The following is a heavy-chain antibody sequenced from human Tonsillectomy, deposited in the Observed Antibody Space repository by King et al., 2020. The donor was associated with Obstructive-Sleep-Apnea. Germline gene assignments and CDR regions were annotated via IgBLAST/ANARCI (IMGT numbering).Heavy chain of an antibody. V-gene: IGHV2-5*02. J-gene: IGHJ4*02. D-gene: IGHD2-21*01. CDR3: ADRNIFINISPCYY. Sequence: TLKESGPTLVKPTQTLALTCTFSGFSLDTSGVGGVWFRQSPGKALEWLALIYWGDDKHYNPSMKSRLTITKDTSKNQVVLTMTNMDPGDTATYYCADRNIFINISPCYYWGQGSLVTVSS. CDR2: IYWGDDK. CDR1: GFSLDTSGVG.